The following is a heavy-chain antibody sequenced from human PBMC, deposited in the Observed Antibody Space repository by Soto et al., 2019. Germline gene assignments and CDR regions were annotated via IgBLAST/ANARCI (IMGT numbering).Heavy chain of an antibody. J-gene: IGHJ6*02. V-gene: IGHV4-39*01. D-gene: IGHD2-2*01. CDR1: GGSISSSSYY. CDR3: ARQHGRYQLPPNYYYYGMDV. Sequence: PSETLSLTCTVSGGSISSSSYYWGWIRQPPGKGLEWIGSIYYSGSTYYNPSLKGRVTISVDTSKNQFSLKLSSVTAADTAVYYCARQHGRYQLPPNYYYYGMDVWGQGTTVTVSS. CDR2: IYYSGST.